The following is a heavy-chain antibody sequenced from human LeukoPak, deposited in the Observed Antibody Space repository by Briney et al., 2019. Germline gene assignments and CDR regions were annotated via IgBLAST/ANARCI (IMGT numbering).Heavy chain of an antibody. CDR1: GASISTYY. J-gene: IGHJ6*03. CDR3: ARHVATTVTRGYSCHPMDV. D-gene: IGHD4-17*01. CDR2: VAPSGGA. V-gene: IGHV4-4*09. Sequence: SETLSLTCTASGASISTYYWSWIRQPPGEGLEWIAYVAPSGGAVYNPSLNSRLTVSVDTSKNQFSLKLNSVTAADTAVYYCARHVATTVTRGYSCHPMDVWGKGTTVSVSS.